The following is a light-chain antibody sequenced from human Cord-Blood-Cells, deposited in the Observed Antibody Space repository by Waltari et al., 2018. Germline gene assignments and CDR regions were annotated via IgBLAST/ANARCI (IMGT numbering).Light chain of an antibody. CDR3: SSYTSSSSVV. V-gene: IGLV2-14*01. CDR2: DVS. CDR1: SSDVGGYNY. J-gene: IGLJ2*01. Sequence: QSALTQPASVSGSPGQAITISCTGTSSDVGGYNYFSWYQQHPGKAPKLRIYDVSNRPSWVSIRVSGTKSGNTASQTIAGLQAEDEADYYCSSYTSSSSVVFGGGTKLTVL.